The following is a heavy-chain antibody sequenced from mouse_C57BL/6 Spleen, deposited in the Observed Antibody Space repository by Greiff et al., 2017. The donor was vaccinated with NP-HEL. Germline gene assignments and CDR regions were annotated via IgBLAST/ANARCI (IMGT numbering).Heavy chain of an antibody. CDR1: GYTFTDYY. CDR3: ARNYDYDGCDY. CDR2: IYPGSGNT. J-gene: IGHJ2*01. V-gene: IGHV1-76*01. D-gene: IGHD2-4*01. Sequence: VQLQQSGAELVRPGASVKLSCKASGYTFTDYYINWVKQRPGQGLEWIARIYPGSGNTYYNEKFKGKATLTAEKSSSTAYMQLSSLTSEDSAVYFCARNYDYDGCDYWGQGTTLTVSS.